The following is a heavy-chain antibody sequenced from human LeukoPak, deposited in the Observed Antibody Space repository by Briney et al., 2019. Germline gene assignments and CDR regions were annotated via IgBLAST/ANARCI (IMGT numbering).Heavy chain of an antibody. CDR1: GFIFRTYA. CDR2: LSGSGDKT. CDR3: AEDLNYGFDY. V-gene: IGHV3-23*01. D-gene: IGHD4-11*01. Sequence: GGSLRLSCAASGFIFRTYAMSWVRQAPGKGLEWVSALSGSGDKTFYADSVKGRFTISRDNSKNTLYLQMNGLRAEDTAVYYCAEDLNYGFDYWGQGTLVTVSS. J-gene: IGHJ4*02.